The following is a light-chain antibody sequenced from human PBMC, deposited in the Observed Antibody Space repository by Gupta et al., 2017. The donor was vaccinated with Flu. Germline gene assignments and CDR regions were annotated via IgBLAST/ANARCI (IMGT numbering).Light chain of an antibody. Sequence: DRVTITCRASQNINNYLNWYQQKPGKAPKLLIDASSTLESGVPSRFSGSGSGTAFTLTISSLRPEDSATYYCQQSYSTPPIAFGQGTRLEIK. J-gene: IGKJ5*01. V-gene: IGKV1-39*01. CDR2: ASS. CDR3: QQSYSTPPIA. CDR1: QNINNY.